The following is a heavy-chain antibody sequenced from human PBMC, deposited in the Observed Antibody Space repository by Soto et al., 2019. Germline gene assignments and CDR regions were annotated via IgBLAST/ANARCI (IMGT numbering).Heavy chain of an antibody. V-gene: IGHV1-58*01. CDR1: GFTFTSSA. CDR2: IVVGSGNT. CDR3: AAGSSSSVNYYYYGMDV. D-gene: IGHD6-6*01. Sequence: GASVKVSCKASGFTFTSSAVQWVRQARGQRLEWIGWIVVGSGNTNYAQKFQERVTITRDMSTSTAYMELSSLRSEDTAVYYCAAGSSSSVNYYYYGMDVWGQGTTVTVSS. J-gene: IGHJ6*02.